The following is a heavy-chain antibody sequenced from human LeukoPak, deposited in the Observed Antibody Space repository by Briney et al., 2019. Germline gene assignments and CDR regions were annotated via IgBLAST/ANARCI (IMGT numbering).Heavy chain of an antibody. V-gene: IGHV1-8*01. CDR2: MNPNSGNT. D-gene: IGHD3-3*01. Sequence: GASVTVSCKASGYTFTSYDINWVRQPTGQGLEWMGWMNPNSGNTGYAQKFQDRVTMTRNTSISTAYMELSSLRSEDTAVYYCAISRITIFGVVTQIDYWGQGTLVTVSS. CDR3: AISRITIFGVVTQIDY. CDR1: GYTFTSYD. J-gene: IGHJ4*02.